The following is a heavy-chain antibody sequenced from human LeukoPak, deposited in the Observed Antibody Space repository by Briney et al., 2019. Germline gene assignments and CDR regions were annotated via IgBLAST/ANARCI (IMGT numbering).Heavy chain of an antibody. J-gene: IGHJ4*02. Sequence: GRSLGLSCAVSGLTFSNFGMHWVRQAPGKGLEWVAAISYDGNNEYYADSVKGRFTIYRDNSKSTLFLQMNGLRGDDTAVYFCANVVDYWGQGTLVTVSS. V-gene: IGHV3-30*18. CDR1: GLTFSNFG. CDR2: ISYDGNNE. CDR3: ANVVDY.